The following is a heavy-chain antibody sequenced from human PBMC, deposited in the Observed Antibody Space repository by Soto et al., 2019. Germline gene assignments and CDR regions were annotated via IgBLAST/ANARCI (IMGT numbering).Heavy chain of an antibody. Sequence: GGSLRLSCAASGFTFSSYSMNWVRQAPGKGLEWVSSISSSSSYIYYADSVKGRFTISRDNAKNSLYLQMNSLRAEDTAVYYCARDPHLPFRITMVRGVIGFDYWGQGTLVTVSS. D-gene: IGHD3-10*01. J-gene: IGHJ4*02. CDR2: ISSSSSYI. CDR1: GFTFSSYS. CDR3: ARDPHLPFRITMVRGVIGFDY. V-gene: IGHV3-21*01.